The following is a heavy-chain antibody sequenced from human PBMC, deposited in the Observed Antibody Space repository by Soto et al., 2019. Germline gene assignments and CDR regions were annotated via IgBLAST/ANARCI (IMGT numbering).Heavy chain of an antibody. CDR3: ARDEVAVAGTPDY. Sequence: ASVKVSCKASGYTFTSYGISWVRQAPGQGLEWMGWSSADNGYTNYAQKFQVRVTMTTDTSTSTAYMELRSLRSDDTAVYYCARDEVAVAGTPDYWGQGTLVTVSS. CDR1: GYTFTSYG. D-gene: IGHD6-19*01. V-gene: IGHV1-18*01. CDR2: SSADNGYT. J-gene: IGHJ4*02.